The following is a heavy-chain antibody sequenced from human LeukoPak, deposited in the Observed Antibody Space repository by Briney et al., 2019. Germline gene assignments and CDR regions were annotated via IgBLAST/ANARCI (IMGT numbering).Heavy chain of an antibody. CDR2: IIPIFGTA. CDR3: ATTTVTTVGMDV. CDR1: GGTFSSYA. D-gene: IGHD4-17*01. Sequence: SVKVSCKASGGTFSSYAISWVRQAPGQGLEWMGGIIPIFGTANYAQKFQGRVAITADESTSTAYMELSSLRSEGTAVYYCATTTVTTVGMDVWGQGTTVTVSS. V-gene: IGHV1-69*13. J-gene: IGHJ6*02.